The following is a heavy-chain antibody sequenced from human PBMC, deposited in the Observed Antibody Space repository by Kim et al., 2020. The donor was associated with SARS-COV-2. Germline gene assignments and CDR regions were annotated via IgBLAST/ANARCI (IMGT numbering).Heavy chain of an antibody. CDR1: GFTFSTFA. D-gene: IGHD3-10*01. Sequence: GGSLRLSCVASGFTFSTFAMSWVRQAPGKGLEWVSGISNSGGSTYYADSVRGRCPISRDNSKNTLYLQMNSLRAEDTAVFYCAKRRGRGIYYHWFVDLWG. J-gene: IGHJ2*01. CDR2: ISNSGGST. CDR3: AKRRGRGIYYHWFVDL. V-gene: IGHV3-23*01.